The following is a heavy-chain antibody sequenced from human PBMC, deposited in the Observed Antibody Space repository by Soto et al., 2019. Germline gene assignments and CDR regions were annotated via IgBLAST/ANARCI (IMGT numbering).Heavy chain of an antibody. CDR1: GYTFTSYA. CDR2: INAGNGNT. D-gene: IGHD6-13*01. CDR3: ARTRAARPGDAFDI. Sequence: ASVKVSCKASGYTFTSYAMHWVRQAPGQRLEWMGWINAGNGNTKYSQKFQGRVTITRDTSASTAYMGLSSLRSEDTAVYYCARTRAARPGDAFDIWGQGTMVTVSS. J-gene: IGHJ3*02. V-gene: IGHV1-3*01.